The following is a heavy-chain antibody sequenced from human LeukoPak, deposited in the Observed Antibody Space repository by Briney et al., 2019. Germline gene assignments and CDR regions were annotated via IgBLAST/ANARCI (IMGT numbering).Heavy chain of an antibody. J-gene: IGHJ5*02. CDR1: GFTFSDYY. CDR3: ARSRITMVRGVIITTGWFDP. V-gene: IGHV3-11*04. D-gene: IGHD3-10*01. Sequence: GGSLRLSCAASGFTFSDYYMSWIRQAPGKGLEWVSYISSSGSTIYYADSVKGRFTISRDNAKNSLYLQMNSLRAEDTAVYYCARSRITMVRGVIITTGWFDPWGQGTLVTVSS. CDR2: ISSSGSTI.